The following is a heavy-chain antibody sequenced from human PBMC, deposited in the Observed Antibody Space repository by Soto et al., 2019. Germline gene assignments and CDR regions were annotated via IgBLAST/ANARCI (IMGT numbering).Heavy chain of an antibody. V-gene: IGHV5-51*01. CDR2: IYPGDSDT. Sequence: GESLKISCKGSGYSFTSYWIAWVRQMPGKGLGWMGIIYPGDSDTRYSPSFQGQVTISADKSINTAYMQWSSLKASDTAMYYCARRQLVTPYWEYWGQGTLVTVSS. D-gene: IGHD1-1*01. CDR3: ARRQLVTPYWEY. CDR1: GYSFTSYW. J-gene: IGHJ4*02.